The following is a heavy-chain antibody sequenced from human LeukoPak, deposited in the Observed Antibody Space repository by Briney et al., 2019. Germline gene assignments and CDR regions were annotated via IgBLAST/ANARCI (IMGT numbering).Heavy chain of an antibody. CDR1: GFIVSSNY. CDR2: IYSGGST. V-gene: IGHV3-53*01. J-gene: IGHJ5*02. D-gene: IGHD6-13*01. CDR3: AGSSWYAGGNWFDP. Sequence: GGSLRLSCAASGFIVSSNYMSWVRQAPGKGLEWVSVIYSGGSTYYADSVKGRFTISRDNSKNTLYLQMNSLRAEDTAVYYCAGSSWYAGGNWFDPWGQGTLVTVSS.